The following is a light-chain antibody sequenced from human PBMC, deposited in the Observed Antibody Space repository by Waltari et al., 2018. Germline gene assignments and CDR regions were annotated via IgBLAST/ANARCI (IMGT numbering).Light chain of an antibody. V-gene: IGLV3-25*03. CDR2: KDI. CDR1: ALPKQY. Sequence: SYELTQPPSVSVSPGQTARITCSGDALPKQYAYWYQQKPGQAPVLVIYKDIERPSGVPERVSGSSSGTTVTLTISGVQAEDEADYYCQSADSSGTYWVFGGGTKLTVL. J-gene: IGLJ3*02. CDR3: QSADSSGTYWV.